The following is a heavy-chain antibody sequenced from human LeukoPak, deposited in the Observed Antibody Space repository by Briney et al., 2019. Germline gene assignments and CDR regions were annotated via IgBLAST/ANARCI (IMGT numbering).Heavy chain of an antibody. J-gene: IGHJ4*02. CDR3: ARARGGDFFDY. V-gene: IGHV4-30-4*01. D-gene: IGHD3-16*01. Sequence: SQTLSLTCTVSGGSLSSGDYYWSWIRQPPGKGLEWIGYIYYSGSTYYNPSLKSRVTISVDTSKNQFSLKLSSVTAADTAVYYCARARGGDFFDYWGQGTLVTVSS. CDR1: GGSLSSGDYY. CDR2: IYYSGST.